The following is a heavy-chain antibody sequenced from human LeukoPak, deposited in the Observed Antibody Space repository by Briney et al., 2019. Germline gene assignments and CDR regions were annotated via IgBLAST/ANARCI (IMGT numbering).Heavy chain of an antibody. CDR3: ARDPFGDAFDI. Sequence: SETLSLTCAVYGGSFSGYYWSWIRQPPGKGLEWIGEINHSGSTNYNPSLKSRVTTSVDRSKNQFSLKLSSVTAADTAVYYCARDPFGDAFDIWGQGTMVTVSS. CDR2: INHSGST. J-gene: IGHJ3*02. V-gene: IGHV4-34*01. CDR1: GGSFSGYY. D-gene: IGHD3-10*01.